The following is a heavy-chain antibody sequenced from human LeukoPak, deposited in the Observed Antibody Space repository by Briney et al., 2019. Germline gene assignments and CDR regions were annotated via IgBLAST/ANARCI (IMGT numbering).Heavy chain of an antibody. CDR3: ARLYYNFWSAFDY. D-gene: IGHD3-3*01. J-gene: IGHJ4*02. Sequence: GESLKISCEGSGYTFTSYWIAWVRQMPGKGLEWMGIIYPGDSDTRYSPSFQGQVTISADKSISTAYLQWSSLKASDTAMYYCARLYYNFWSAFDYWGQGTLVTVSS. CDR1: GYTFTSYW. V-gene: IGHV5-51*01. CDR2: IYPGDSDT.